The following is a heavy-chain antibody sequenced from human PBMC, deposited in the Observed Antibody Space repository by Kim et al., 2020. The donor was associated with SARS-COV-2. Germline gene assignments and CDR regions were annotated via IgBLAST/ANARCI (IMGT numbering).Heavy chain of an antibody. D-gene: IGHD3-10*01. V-gene: IGHV3-7*01. J-gene: IGHJ4*02. Sequence: YVDQLKGRFTMSRDNAKNSLYLQMSSLRTEDTAIYYCAALDTVQVPGGIWGQGTLVTVSS. CDR3: AALDTVQVPGGI.